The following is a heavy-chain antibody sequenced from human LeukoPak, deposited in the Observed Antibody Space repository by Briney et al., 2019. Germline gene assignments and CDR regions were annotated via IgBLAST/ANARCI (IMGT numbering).Heavy chain of an antibody. CDR3: ARGLGYCSSTSCYDLLTDY. CDR1: GFTFSSYS. CDR2: ISSSSSYI. V-gene: IGHV3-21*01. D-gene: IGHD2-2*01. Sequence: GGSLRLSCAASGFTFSSYSMNWVRQAPGKGLEWVSSISSSSSYIYYADSVKGRFTISRDNAKNSLYLQMNSLRAEDTAVYYCARGLGYCSSTSCYDLLTDYWGRGTLVTVSS. J-gene: IGHJ4*02.